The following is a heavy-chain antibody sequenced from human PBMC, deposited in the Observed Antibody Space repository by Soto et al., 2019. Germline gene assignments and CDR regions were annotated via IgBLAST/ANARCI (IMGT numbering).Heavy chain of an antibody. CDR2: ISSSSSTI. D-gene: IGHD3-10*01. V-gene: IGHV3-48*02. J-gene: IGHJ6*02. Sequence: GGSLRLSCAASGFTFSSYSMNWVRQAPGKGLEWVSYISSSSSTIYYADSVKGRFTISRDNAKNSLYLQMNSLRDGDTAVYYCARDSEYYYGSGSRYGMDVWGQGTTVTVSS. CDR1: GFTFSSYS. CDR3: ARDSEYYYGSGSRYGMDV.